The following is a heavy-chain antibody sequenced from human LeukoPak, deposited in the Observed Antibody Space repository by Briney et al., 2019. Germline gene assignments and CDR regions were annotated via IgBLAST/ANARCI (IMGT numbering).Heavy chain of an antibody. Sequence: KTSETLSLTCTVSGGSISSGSYYWSWIRQPAGMGLEWIGRIKTSGRTNYNPSLESRVTISVDTSKNQFSLNLSSVTAADTAVYYCARTLLPATRGAFDIWGQGTMVTVSS. V-gene: IGHV4-61*02. CDR2: IKTSGRT. CDR3: ARTLLPATRGAFDI. J-gene: IGHJ3*02. D-gene: IGHD2-2*01. CDR1: GGSISSGSYY.